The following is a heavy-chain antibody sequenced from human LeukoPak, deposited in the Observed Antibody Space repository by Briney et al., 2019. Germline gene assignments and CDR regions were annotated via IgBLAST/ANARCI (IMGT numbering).Heavy chain of an antibody. J-gene: IGHJ3*02. Sequence: SETLSLTCTVSGDSINDYYWSWIWQPPGNRLEWIGWIYYSGSTMYSPSLESRVTISLDTSRTQFSLDLNSVTAADTAVYYCARHAGFGSGYYHDAFDIWGQGSMVIVSS. D-gene: IGHD3-22*01. V-gene: IGHV4-59*08. CDR2: IYYSGST. CDR3: ARHAGFGSGYYHDAFDI. CDR1: GDSINDYY.